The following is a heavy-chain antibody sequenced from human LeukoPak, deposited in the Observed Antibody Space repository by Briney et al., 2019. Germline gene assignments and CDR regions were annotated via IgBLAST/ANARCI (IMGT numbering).Heavy chain of an antibody. J-gene: IGHJ4*02. V-gene: IGHV3-7*01. CDR2: IKQDGSEK. Sequence: GGSLRLSCAPSGFTFSSYSMSWVRQAPGKGLEWVANIKQDGSEKYYVDSVKGRFTISRDNAKNSLYLQMNSLRAEDTAVYYCARDNPIQLGDYFDYWGQGTLVTVSS. CDR1: GFTFSSYS. D-gene: IGHD5-18*01. CDR3: ARDNPIQLGDYFDY.